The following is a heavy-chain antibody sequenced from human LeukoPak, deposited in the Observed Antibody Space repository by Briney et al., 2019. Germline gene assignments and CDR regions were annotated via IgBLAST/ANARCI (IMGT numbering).Heavy chain of an antibody. CDR1: GFTFSSYA. Sequence: GRSLRLSCAASGFTFSSYAMHWVRQAPGKGLEWVAIIWYGGGNKYYADSVKGRFTISRDNSKNTLYLQMNSLRAEDTAVYYCAKGSVTQGAHPNDAFDIWGQGTMVTVSS. CDR3: AKGSVTQGAHPNDAFDI. CDR2: IWYGGGNK. V-gene: IGHV3-30*01. J-gene: IGHJ3*02. D-gene: IGHD2-21*02.